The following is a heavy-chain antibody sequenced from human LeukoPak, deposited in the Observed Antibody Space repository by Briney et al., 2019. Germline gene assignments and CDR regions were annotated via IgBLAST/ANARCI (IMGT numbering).Heavy chain of an antibody. J-gene: IGHJ2*01. Sequence: PSETLSLTCTVSGGSISSSTSYWGWVRQPPGKGLEWIGSIYYSGIAYYGPSLKSRVTISVDTSKNQFSLRLSSVTAADTAVYYCARGQNREAAGYWSFDLWGRGTLVTVSS. D-gene: IGHD6-13*01. CDR1: GGSISSSTSY. CDR2: IYYSGIA. V-gene: IGHV4-39*07. CDR3: ARGQNREAAGYWSFDL.